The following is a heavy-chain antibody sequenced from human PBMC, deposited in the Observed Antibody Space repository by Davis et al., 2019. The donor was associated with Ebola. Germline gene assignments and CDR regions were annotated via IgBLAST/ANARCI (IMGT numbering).Heavy chain of an antibody. D-gene: IGHD2-2*01. J-gene: IGHJ4*02. CDR1: GFTFSNAW. CDR2: ISSDGGIK. Sequence: GESLKISCAASGFTFSNAWMSWVRQAPGKGLEWVAVISSDGGIKYYADSVKGRFTISRDDSTNTLCLQMNSLRAEDTAVYYCATPAEAYCSSTSCRTFDYWGQGTLVTVSS. CDR3: ATPAEAYCSSTSCRTFDY. V-gene: IGHV3-30-3*01.